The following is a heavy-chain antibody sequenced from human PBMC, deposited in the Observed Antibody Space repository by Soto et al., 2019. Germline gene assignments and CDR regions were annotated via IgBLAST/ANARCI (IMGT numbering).Heavy chain of an antibody. J-gene: IGHJ4*02. CDR2: IYYSGTT. CDR3: ARESGYERYFDY. V-gene: IGHV4-59*01. D-gene: IGHD5-12*01. CDR1: GGSISSYY. Sequence: QVQLQESGPGLVKPSETLSLTCTVSGGSISSYYWHWIRQSPGKGLEWIGYIYYSGTTNYNPSLKRRVTISLDTSKNQFSLNLRSVTAADTAVYYCARESGYERYFDYWGLGTLVTVSS.